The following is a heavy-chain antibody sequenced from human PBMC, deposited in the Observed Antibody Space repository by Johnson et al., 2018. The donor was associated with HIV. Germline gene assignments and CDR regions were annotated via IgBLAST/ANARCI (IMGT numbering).Heavy chain of an antibody. J-gene: IGHJ3*02. D-gene: IGHD3-22*01. CDR1: GFTFISYG. V-gene: IGHV3-30*18. Sequence: QVQLVQSGGGVVQLGRSLRLSCAASGFTFISYGMHWVRQALGQGLEWVAVLSYDGHIKYYADSVKGRFTISRDNSNNILYLQMNSLRAEDTAVYYCAKTYYYDSSGSLDAFDIWGQGTMVTVSS. CDR3: AKTYYYDSSGSLDAFDI. CDR2: LSYDGHIK.